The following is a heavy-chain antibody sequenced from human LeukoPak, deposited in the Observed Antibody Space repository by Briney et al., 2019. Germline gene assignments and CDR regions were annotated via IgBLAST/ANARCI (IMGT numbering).Heavy chain of an antibody. D-gene: IGHD3-22*01. CDR2: IYYSGST. J-gene: IGHJ1*01. V-gene: IGHV4-59*01. CDR3: ARLKYYYDSSGYRAEYFQH. CDR1: GGSLNSDR. Sequence: SETLSLTCTVSGGSLNSDRWNWIRQPPGKGLEWIGYIYYSGSTNYNPSLKSRVTISVYTSKNQFSLKLSSVTAADTAVYYCARLKYYYDSSGYRAEYFQHWGQGTLVTVSS.